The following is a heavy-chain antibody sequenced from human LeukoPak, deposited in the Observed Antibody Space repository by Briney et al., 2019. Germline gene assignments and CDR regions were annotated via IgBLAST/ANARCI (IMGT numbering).Heavy chain of an antibody. V-gene: IGHV1-18*01. Sequence: GASVKVSCKASGYTFTSYGISWVRQAPGQGLEWMGWISAYNGNTNYAQKLQGRVTMTTDTSTSTAYMELRSLRSDDTAVYYCARMVDTAMATGTYYYMDVWGKGTTVTISS. J-gene: IGHJ6*03. CDR3: ARMVDTAMATGTYYYMDV. D-gene: IGHD5-18*01. CDR2: ISAYNGNT. CDR1: GYTFTSYG.